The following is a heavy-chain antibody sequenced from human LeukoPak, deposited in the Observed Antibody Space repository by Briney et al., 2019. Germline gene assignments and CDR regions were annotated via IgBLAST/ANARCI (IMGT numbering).Heavy chain of an antibody. CDR1: GYTFTSYG. D-gene: IGHD1-20*01. CDR2: ISAYNGNT. V-gene: IGHV1-18*01. Sequence: ASVKVSCKASGYTFTSYGISWVRQAPGQGLGWMGWISAYNGNTNYAQKLQGRVTMTTDTSTSTAYMELRSLRSDDTAVYYCAALSYNWNDDPFDYWGQGTLVTVSS. CDR3: AALSYNWNDDPFDY. J-gene: IGHJ4*02.